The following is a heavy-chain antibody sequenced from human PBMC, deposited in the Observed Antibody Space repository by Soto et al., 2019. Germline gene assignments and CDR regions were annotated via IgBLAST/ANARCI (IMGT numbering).Heavy chain of an antibody. J-gene: IGHJ1*01. D-gene: IGHD2-2*01. CDR2: IYPGDSDT. V-gene: IGHV5-51*01. CDR3: ARSDIIVVPPAVPAEFFLH. Sequence: PGESLKISCKASEYTFTKYWFGWVRQMPGKGLECMGIIYPGDSDTRYSPSFRGHVTISADKSVSTADLQWRRLKASDTAMYYCARSDIIVVPPAVPAEFFLHWGQGTLVTVSS. CDR1: EYTFTKYW.